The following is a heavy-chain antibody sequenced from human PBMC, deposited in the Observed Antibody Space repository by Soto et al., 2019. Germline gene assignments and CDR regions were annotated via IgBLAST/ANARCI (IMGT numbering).Heavy chain of an antibody. CDR2: ISYDGSNK. D-gene: IGHD3-22*01. CDR1: GFTFSSYA. Sequence: GGSLRLSCAASGFTFSSYAMSWVRQAPGKGLEWVAVISYDGSNKYYADSVKGRFTISRDNSKNTLYLQMNSLRAEDTAVYYCARVGDSSGYFYYYGMDVWGQGTTVTVSS. J-gene: IGHJ6*02. CDR3: ARVGDSSGYFYYYGMDV. V-gene: IGHV3-30-3*01.